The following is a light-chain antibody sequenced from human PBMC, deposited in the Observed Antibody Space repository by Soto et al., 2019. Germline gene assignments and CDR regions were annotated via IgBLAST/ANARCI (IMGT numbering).Light chain of an antibody. CDR1: QSLPHRNGYNY. Sequence: DIVMTQSPLSLPVTPGEPASISCRSSQSLPHRNGYNYLDWYVQKPGQSPQLLIYLGSSRSSWVPDRFSGSGSGTDFTLTISSLQSEDFAVYYCQQYNNWPPLTLGGGTKVDIK. J-gene: IGKJ4*01. CDR3: QQYNNWPPLT. V-gene: IGKV2-28*01. CDR2: LGS.